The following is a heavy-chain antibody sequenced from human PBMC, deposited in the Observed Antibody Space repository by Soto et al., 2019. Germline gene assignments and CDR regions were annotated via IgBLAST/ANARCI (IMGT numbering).Heavy chain of an antibody. CDR1: GGSISSGGYS. Sequence: SETLSLTYAVSGGSISSGGYSWSWIRQPPGKGLEGIGYTYHSGSIYYNPSLKSRVTISVDRSKNQFSLKLSSVTAADTAVYYCARVPDYGGQGPLVPVPS. V-gene: IGHV4-30-2*01. CDR3: ARVPDY. J-gene: IGHJ4*02. CDR2: TYHSGSI.